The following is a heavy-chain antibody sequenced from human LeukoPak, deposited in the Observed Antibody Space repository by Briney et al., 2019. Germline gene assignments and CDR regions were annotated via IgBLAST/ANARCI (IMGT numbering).Heavy chain of an antibody. CDR3: AKDHPYYYYDSSGYASDY. D-gene: IGHD3-22*01. J-gene: IGHJ4*02. CDR2: ISGSGGST. CDR1: GFTFSSYA. Sequence: TGGSLRLSCAASGFTFSSYAMSWVRQAPGKGLEWVSAISGSGGSTYYADSVKGRFTISRDNSKNTLYLQMNSLRAEDTAVYYCAKDHPYYYYDSSGYASDYWGQGTLVTVSS. V-gene: IGHV3-23*01.